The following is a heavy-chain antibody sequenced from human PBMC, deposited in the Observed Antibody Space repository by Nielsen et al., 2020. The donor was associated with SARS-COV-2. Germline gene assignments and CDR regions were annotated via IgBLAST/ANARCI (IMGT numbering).Heavy chain of an antibody. CDR1: GFTFSSYG. CDR3: ARDGGIYDYVWGSYRDEFDY. Sequence: GASLKISCAASGFTFSSYGMHWVRQAPGKGLEWVAVIWYDGSNKYYADSVKGRFTISRDNSKNTLYLQMNSLRAEDTAVYYCARDGGIYDYVWGSYRDEFDYWGQGTLVTVSS. D-gene: IGHD3-16*02. V-gene: IGHV3-33*01. CDR2: IWYDGSNK. J-gene: IGHJ4*02.